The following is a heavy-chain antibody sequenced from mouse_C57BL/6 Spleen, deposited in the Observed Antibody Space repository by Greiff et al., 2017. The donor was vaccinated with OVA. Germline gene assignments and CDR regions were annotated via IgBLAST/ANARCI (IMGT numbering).Heavy chain of an antibody. Sequence: EVKLVESGGGLVKPGGSLKLSCAASGFTFSSYAMSWVRQTPEKRLEWVATISDGGSYTYYPDNVKGRFTISRDNAKNNLYLQMSHLKSEDTAMYYCARDGTTVVAGRYFDVWGTGTTVTVSS. J-gene: IGHJ1*03. CDR1: GFTFSSYA. D-gene: IGHD1-1*01. CDR3: ARDGTTVVAGRYFDV. CDR2: ISDGGSYT. V-gene: IGHV5-4*01.